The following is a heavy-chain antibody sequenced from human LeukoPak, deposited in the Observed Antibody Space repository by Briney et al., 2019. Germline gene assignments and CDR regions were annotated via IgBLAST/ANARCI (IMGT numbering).Heavy chain of an antibody. J-gene: IGHJ4*02. V-gene: IGHV1-69*13. D-gene: IGHD3-10*01. CDR2: IIPIFGTA. CDR3: ARLGPGDY. CDR1: GYTFTSYY. Sequence: SVKVSCKASGYTFTSYYMHWVRQAPGQGLEWMGGIIPIFGTANYAQKFQGRVTITADESTSTAYMELSSLRSEDTAVYYCARLGPGDYWGQGTLVTVSS.